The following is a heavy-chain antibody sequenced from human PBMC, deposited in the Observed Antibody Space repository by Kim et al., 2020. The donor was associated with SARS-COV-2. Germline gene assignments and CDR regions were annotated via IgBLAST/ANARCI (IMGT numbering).Heavy chain of an antibody. CDR3: AKVGVDWYFDL. Sequence: GGSLRLSCAASGFTFSRTWMYWVRQAPGKGLVWVSRINSDGSSITYADSVKGRFTISRDNAKNTLHLQMNTLTAEDTAVCYCAKVGVDWYFDLWGRGTLVTVSS. CDR2: INSDGSSI. J-gene: IGHJ2*01. D-gene: IGHD3-16*01. V-gene: IGHV3-74*01. CDR1: GFTFSRTW.